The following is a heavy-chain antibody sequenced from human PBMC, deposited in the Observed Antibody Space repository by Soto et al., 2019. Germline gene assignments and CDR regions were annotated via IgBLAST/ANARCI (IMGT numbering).Heavy chain of an antibody. CDR3: ARRGGRITMVRGVMIGYNWFDP. J-gene: IGHJ5*02. V-gene: IGHV4-39*01. CDR1: GGSISSSSYY. CDR2: IYYSGST. Sequence: SETLSLTCTVSGGSISSSSYYWGWIRQPPGKGLEWIGSIYYSGSTYYNPSLKSRVTISVDTSKNQFSLKLSSVTAADTAVYYCARRGGRITMVRGVMIGYNWFDPWGQGTLVTVSS. D-gene: IGHD3-10*01.